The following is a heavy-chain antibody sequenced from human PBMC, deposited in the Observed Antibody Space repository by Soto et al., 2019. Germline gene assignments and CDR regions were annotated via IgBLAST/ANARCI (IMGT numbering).Heavy chain of an antibody. CDR3: ARRGYYYYYVMDV. CDR1: GGTFSSYA. V-gene: IGHV1-69*06. Sequence: GASVKVSCKASGGTFSSYAISWVRQAPGQGLEWMGGIIPIFGTANYAQKIQGRVTITADKSTSTAYIELSSQRSEDTVVFYCARRGYYYYYVMDVWGQGTTVTVSS. J-gene: IGHJ6*01. CDR2: IIPIFGTA.